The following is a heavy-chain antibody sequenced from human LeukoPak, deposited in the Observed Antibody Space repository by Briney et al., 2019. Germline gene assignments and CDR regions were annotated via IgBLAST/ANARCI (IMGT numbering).Heavy chain of an antibody. D-gene: IGHD1-26*01. CDR2: ISSSSSYI. CDR3: ARVIGWDEPFDL. J-gene: IGHJ3*01. V-gene: IGHV3-21*06. Sequence: GGSLRLSCAASGFTFSSYSMNWVRQTPGKGLEWVSSISSSSSYIYYADSVKGRFTISRDNAKNTLYLQMNSLRVEDTAVYYCARVIGWDEPFDLWGHGTLVTVSS. CDR1: GFTFSSYS.